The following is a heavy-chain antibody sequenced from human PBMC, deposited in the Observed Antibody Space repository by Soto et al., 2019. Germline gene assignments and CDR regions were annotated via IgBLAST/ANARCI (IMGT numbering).Heavy chain of an antibody. J-gene: IGHJ5*02. CDR1: GGTFSSYA. V-gene: IGHV1-69*13. Sequence: SVKVSCKASGGTFSSYAISWVRQAPGQGLGWMGGIIPIFGTANYAQKCQGRVTITADESTSTAYMELSSLRSEDTAVYYCARLEVTIGEFDPWGQGTLVTVSS. D-gene: IGHD3-10*01. CDR2: IIPIFGTA. CDR3: ARLEVTIGEFDP.